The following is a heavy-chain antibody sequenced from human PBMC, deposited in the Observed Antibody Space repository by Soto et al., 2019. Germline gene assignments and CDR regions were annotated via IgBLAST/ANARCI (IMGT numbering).Heavy chain of an antibody. CDR1: GYSFSNYW. J-gene: IGHJ4*02. Sequence: PGESLKISCKGSGYSFSNYWIAWVRQMPGKGLEWMGIIFPADSDTKYSPSFQGQVTISADESISTAYLQWSSLKASDTAMYYCPGSVVVPSTMNYFDYWGQGSLVTVS. CDR2: IFPADSDT. V-gene: IGHV5-51*01. D-gene: IGHD2-15*01. CDR3: PGSVVVPSTMNYFDY.